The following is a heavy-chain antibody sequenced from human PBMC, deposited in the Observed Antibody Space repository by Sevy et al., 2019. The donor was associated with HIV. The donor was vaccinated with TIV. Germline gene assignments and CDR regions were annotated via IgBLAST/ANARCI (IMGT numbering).Heavy chain of an antibody. CDR2: IYYSGST. J-gene: IGHJ4*02. Sequence: SETLSLTCTVSGGSISSGGYYWSWIRQHPGKGLEWIGYIYYSGSTYYNPSLKSRVTISVDTSKNQFSLKLSSVTAADTAVYYCARAYCSGGSCYPGFDYWGQGTLVTVSS. V-gene: IGHV4-31*03. D-gene: IGHD2-15*01. CDR1: GGSISSGGYY. CDR3: ARAYCSGGSCYPGFDY.